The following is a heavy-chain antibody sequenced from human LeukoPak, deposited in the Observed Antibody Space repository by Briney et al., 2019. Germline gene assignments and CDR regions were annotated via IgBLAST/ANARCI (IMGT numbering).Heavy chain of an antibody. CDR2: IYYSGTT. V-gene: IGHV4-39*01. Sequence: SETLSLTCSVSGGSISSSSYYWNWIRQPPGKGLEWVGSIYYSGTTYYNSSLKSRVTISEDTSENRFSLMLTSVTAADTAVYYCARQVSDYFYYYIDVWGEGTTVIVSS. J-gene: IGHJ6*03. CDR3: ARQVSDYFYYYIDV. CDR1: GGSISSSSYY.